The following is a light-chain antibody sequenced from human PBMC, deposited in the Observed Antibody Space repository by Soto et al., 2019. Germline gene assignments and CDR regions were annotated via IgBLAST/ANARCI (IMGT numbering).Light chain of an antibody. CDR2: EVY. Sequence: QSALTQPASVSGSPGQSITISCTGTSNDVGGYNYVSWYQQYPGKAPKLMMYEVYNRPSGVSNPFSGSKSGHAAFLTISGLQAEDAADYYCTSYRSSRNGVFGGGTQLTVL. CDR3: TSYRSSRNGV. V-gene: IGLV2-14*03. CDR1: SNDVGGYNY. J-gene: IGLJ3*02.